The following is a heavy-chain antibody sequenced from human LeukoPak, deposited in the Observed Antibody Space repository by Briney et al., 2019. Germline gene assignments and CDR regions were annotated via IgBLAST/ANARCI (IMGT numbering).Heavy chain of an antibody. V-gene: IGHV3-23*01. CDR1: GFIFSSYS. CDR2: IGGSGGNT. Sequence: GGSLRLSCAASGFIFSSYSMSWVRQAPGKGLEWVSAIGGSGGNTYYADSVKGRFTISRDNAKNSLYLQMNSLRAEDTAVYYCARAANTAAGTPTLAIDYWGQGTLVTVSS. J-gene: IGHJ4*02. CDR3: ARAANTAAGTPTLAIDY. D-gene: IGHD6-13*01.